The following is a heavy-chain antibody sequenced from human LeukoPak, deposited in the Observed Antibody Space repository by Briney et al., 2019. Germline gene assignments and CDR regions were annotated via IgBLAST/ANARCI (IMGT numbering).Heavy chain of an antibody. CDR2: ITSTSSYM. J-gene: IGHJ6*03. CDR3: ARDPYSGGYGDDYYYYMDV. Sequence: PGGSLRLSCAASGFTFSTYNMNWVRQAPGKGLEWVSSITSTSSYMYYADSVKGRFTISRDNAQNSLYLHMSSLRAEDTAVYYCARDPYSGGYGDDYYYYMDVWGKGITVTISS. V-gene: IGHV3-21*01. D-gene: IGHD1-26*01. CDR1: GFTFSTYN.